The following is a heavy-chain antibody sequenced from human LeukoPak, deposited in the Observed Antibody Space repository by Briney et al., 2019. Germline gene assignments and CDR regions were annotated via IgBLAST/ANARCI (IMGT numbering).Heavy chain of an antibody. J-gene: IGHJ4*02. CDR1: GYTFTNYD. Sequence: GASVKVSCKTSGYTFTNYDINWVRQATGQGLEWMGWMNPNSGNTGYAQKFQGRLTITRNTSISTAYMELSSLTSEDTAVFYCVRDFRNHRGLDYWGQGTLVTVSS. V-gene: IGHV1-8*03. CDR2: MNPNSGNT. CDR3: VRDFRNHRGLDY. D-gene: IGHD1-14*01.